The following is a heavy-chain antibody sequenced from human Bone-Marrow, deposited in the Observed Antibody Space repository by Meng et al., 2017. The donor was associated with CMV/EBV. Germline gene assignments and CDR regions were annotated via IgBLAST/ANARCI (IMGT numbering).Heavy chain of an antibody. J-gene: IGHJ6*02. D-gene: IGHD3-3*01. CDR2: ISAYNSNT. CDR1: GYTFTSYG. CDR3: AKTGADFLSGYYPLTNGIDD. Sequence: ASVKVSCKASGYTFTSYGISWVRQAPGQGLEWMGWISAYNSNTNYAQKLQGRVTMTTDTSTSTAYMELRSLRSDDTAVYYCAKTGADFLSGYYPLTNGIDDWGQGTTVTVSS. V-gene: IGHV1-18*01.